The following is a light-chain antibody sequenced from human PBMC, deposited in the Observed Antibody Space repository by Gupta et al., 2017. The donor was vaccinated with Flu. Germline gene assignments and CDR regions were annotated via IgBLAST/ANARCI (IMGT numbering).Light chain of an antibody. CDR3: QQRDDWPDT. CDR2: GAS. V-gene: IGKV3-11*01. Sequence: GYRATLSCRASQNINTWLAWYQQIPAQAPRLLIYGASNRATGIPARFSGSGSGTDFTLTISSLEPEDFAVYYCQQRDDWPDTFGQGTKLEIK. J-gene: IGKJ2*01. CDR1: QNINTW.